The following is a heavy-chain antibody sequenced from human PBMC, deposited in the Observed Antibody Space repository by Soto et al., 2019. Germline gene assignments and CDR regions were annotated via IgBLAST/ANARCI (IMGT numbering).Heavy chain of an antibody. CDR2: IKPDGSAT. V-gene: IGHV3-7*03. CDR1: GFTFGSYW. D-gene: IGHD6-6*01. J-gene: IGHJ4*02. Sequence: EVQLVESGGGLVQPGGSLRLSCAVSGFTFGSYWMNWVRLIPGKGLEWVAYIKPDGSATYYVDSVKGRFTISRDNSKNTLYLQMNSLRAEDTAVYYCAKDHSVALLDLGYWGQGTLVTVSS. CDR3: AKDHSVALLDLGY.